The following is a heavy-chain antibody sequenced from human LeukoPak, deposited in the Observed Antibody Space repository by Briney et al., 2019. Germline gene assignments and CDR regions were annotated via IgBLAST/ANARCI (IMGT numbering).Heavy chain of an antibody. CDR3: ARRSVSGSPDALDI. D-gene: IGHD1-26*01. Sequence: ASVKVSCKASGYTFTGYYMHWVRQAPGQGLEWMGWINPNSGGTNYAQKFQGRVTMTRDTSISTAYMELSRLRSDDTAVYYCARRSVSGSPDALDIWGQGTMVTVSS. V-gene: IGHV1-2*02. CDR1: GYTFTGYY. J-gene: IGHJ3*02. CDR2: INPNSGGT.